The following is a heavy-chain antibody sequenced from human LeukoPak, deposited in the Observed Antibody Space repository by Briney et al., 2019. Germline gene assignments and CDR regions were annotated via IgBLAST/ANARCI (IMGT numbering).Heavy chain of an antibody. CDR2: IYPGDSDT. V-gene: IGHV5-51*01. CDR3: ARHGSSSWYENDFDY. CDR1: GYSFTSYW. Sequence: GESLKISCKGSGYSFTSYWIGWVRQMPGKGLEWMGIIYPGDSDTRYSPSFQGQVTISADKSISTAYLQWSSLKASDTAMYYCARHGSSSWYENDFDYWGQGTLVTVSS. D-gene: IGHD6-13*01. J-gene: IGHJ4*02.